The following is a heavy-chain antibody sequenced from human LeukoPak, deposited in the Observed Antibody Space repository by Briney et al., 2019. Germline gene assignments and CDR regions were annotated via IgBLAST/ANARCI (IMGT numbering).Heavy chain of an antibody. CDR1: GGSISIYY. J-gene: IGHJ4*02. CDR2: IYYSGAT. V-gene: IGHV4-59*01. D-gene: IGHD6-13*01. Sequence: PSETLSLTCTLSGGSISIYYWKWARQPPGEGLGWIGYIYYSGATNYNPSLKSRVTISVDTSKNQFSLKLSSVTAADTAVYYCARGVYIAAAQYGFWGQGTLVTVSS. CDR3: ARGVYIAAAQYGF.